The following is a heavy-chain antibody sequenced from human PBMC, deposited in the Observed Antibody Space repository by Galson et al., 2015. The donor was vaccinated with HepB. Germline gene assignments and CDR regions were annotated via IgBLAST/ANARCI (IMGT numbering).Heavy chain of an antibody. V-gene: IGHV3-23*01. J-gene: IGHJ4*02. Sequence: SLRLSCAASGFTFSTYAMSWVRQAPGKGLEWVSTISGRGYTTHYADSVKGRFTISRDNSRNTLYLQMNNLRAEDTATYYCAKMGEGFDYWGQGTLVTVSS. D-gene: IGHD3-16*01. CDR3: AKMGEGFDY. CDR1: GFTFSTYA. CDR2: ISGRGYTT.